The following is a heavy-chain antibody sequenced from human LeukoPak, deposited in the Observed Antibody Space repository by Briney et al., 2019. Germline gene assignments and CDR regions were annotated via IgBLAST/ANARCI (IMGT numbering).Heavy chain of an antibody. CDR1: GYTFNNYG. V-gene: IGHV1-18*01. CDR2: ISAYTGNR. D-gene: IGHD1-26*01. Sequence: GASVKVSCKASGYTFNNYGISWVRQAPGQGLEWMGWISAYTGNRNYAQKFLGRVTMTTDTSTSTAYMDLRSLKSDDTAVYYCARDLVGGPEYFQYWGQGTLVTVSS. J-gene: IGHJ1*01. CDR3: ARDLVGGPEYFQY.